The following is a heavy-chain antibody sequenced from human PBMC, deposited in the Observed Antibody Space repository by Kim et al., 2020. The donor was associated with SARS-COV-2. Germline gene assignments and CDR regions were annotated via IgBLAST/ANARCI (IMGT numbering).Heavy chain of an antibody. CDR1: GASIATTYY. J-gene: IGHJ4*02. Sequence: SETLSLTCTVSGASIATTYYWGWIRQSPGKGLEWSGSLYYSGDIYYNPSLKGRVTISVDTSRNQFSLKLNSVTAADRAVYYCARIGLYGTGILVDYWGRGTLVTVSS. V-gene: IGHV4-39*01. CDR2: LYYSGDI. D-gene: IGHD3-10*01. CDR3: ARIGLYGTGILVDY.